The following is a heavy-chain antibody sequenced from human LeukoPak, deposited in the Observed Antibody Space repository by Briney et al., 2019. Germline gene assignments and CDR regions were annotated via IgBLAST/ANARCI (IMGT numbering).Heavy chain of an antibody. D-gene: IGHD3-9*01. CDR1: GYTFTGYY. CDR2: INPNSGGT. J-gene: IGHJ6*03. Sequence: ASVKVSCKASGYTFTGYYMHWVRQAPGQGLEWMGWINPNSGGTNYAQKFQGRVTMTRDTSISTSYMELSSLRSEDTAVYYCARGGDILTGFPYYYYMDVWGKGTTVTISS. CDR3: ARGGDILTGFPYYYYMDV. V-gene: IGHV1-2*02.